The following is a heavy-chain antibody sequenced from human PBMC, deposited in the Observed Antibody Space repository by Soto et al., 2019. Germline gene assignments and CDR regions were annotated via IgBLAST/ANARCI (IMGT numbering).Heavy chain of an antibody. D-gene: IGHD5-18*01. CDR1: GGSISGSTYY. CDR2: FYYSGST. CDR3: ATRSDYSYGFSFDY. J-gene: IGHJ4*02. V-gene: IGHV4-39*01. Sequence: SETLSLTCSVSGGSISGSTYYWGWIRQPPGKGLEWIGSFYYSGSTYYNPSLKSRVTISVDASKNQFSLRLSSVTAADTAVYYCATRSDYSYGFSFDYWGQGTLVTVSS.